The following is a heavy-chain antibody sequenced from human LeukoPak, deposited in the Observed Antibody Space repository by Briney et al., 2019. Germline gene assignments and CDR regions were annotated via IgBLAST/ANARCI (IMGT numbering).Heavy chain of an antibody. CDR3: ARWYQSGSYYSLDS. CDR2: IYPGDSDT. D-gene: IGHD1-26*01. V-gene: IGHV5-51*01. Sequence: GESLKISCKGSGYTFTNYWIGWVRQMPGKGLEWMGVIYPGDSDTRYSPSFQGQVTISADKSISTAYLQWSSLKASDTAMYYCARWYQSGSYYSLDSWGQGTLVTVSS. J-gene: IGHJ4*02. CDR1: GYTFTNYW.